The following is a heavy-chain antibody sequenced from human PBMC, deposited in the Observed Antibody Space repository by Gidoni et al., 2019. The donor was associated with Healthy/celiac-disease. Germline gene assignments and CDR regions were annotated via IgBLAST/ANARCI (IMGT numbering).Heavy chain of an antibody. Sequence: EVQLVESGGGLVNPGGSLRLSCAASGFAFSSYSMNWVRQAPGKGRELVSSSSSSSSYIYYADSVKGRFTISRDNAKNSLYLQMNSLRAEDTAVYYCARGDRALWYWGQGTLVTVSS. CDR1: GFAFSSYS. J-gene: IGHJ4*02. D-gene: IGHD2-21*01. V-gene: IGHV3-21*01. CDR2: SSSSSSYI. CDR3: ARGDRALWY.